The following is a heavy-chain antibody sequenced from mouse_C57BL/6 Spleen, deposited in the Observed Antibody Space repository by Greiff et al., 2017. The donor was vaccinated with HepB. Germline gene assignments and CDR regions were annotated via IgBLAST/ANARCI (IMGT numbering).Heavy chain of an antibody. CDR1: GFNIKDDY. CDR2: IDPENGDT. Sequence: VQLQQSGAELVRPGASVKLSCTASGFNIKDDYMHWVKQRPEQGLEWIGWIDPENGDTEYASKFQGKATITADTSSNTAYLQPSSLTSEDTAVYYCTSYGNSFAYWGQGTLVTVSA. J-gene: IGHJ3*01. D-gene: IGHD2-1*01. CDR3: TSYGNSFAY. V-gene: IGHV14-4*01.